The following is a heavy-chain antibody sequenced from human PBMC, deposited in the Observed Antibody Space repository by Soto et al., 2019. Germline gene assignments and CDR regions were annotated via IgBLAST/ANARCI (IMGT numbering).Heavy chain of an antibody. J-gene: IGHJ4*02. V-gene: IGHV3-23*01. Sequence: GGSLRLSCAASGFTFSSYAMSWVRQAPGKGLEWVSAISGSGGSTYYADSVKGRFTISRDNSKNTLYLQMNSLRAEDTAVYYCASPLGYIVVVPAAHNVYWGQGTLVTVSS. CDR2: ISGSGGST. CDR3: ASPLGYIVVVPAAHNVY. D-gene: IGHD2-2*01. CDR1: GFTFSSYA.